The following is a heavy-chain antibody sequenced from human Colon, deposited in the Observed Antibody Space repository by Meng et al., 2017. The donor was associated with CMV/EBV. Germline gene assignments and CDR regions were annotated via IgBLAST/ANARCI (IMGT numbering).Heavy chain of an antibody. CDR3: ARDHTTLTIHGGGDGY. CDR2: IRSDGYKT. J-gene: IGHJ4*02. V-gene: IGHV3-30*02. D-gene: IGHD3-3*01. CDR1: GFSLKTYN. Sequence: GGSLRLSCAASGFSLKTYNMHWVRQAPGKGLEWVAFIRSDGYKTDYVDSVKGRFTSSRDNSKNTLYLQMNSLRSEDTAVYFCARDHTTLTIHGGGDGYWGRGTPVTVSS.